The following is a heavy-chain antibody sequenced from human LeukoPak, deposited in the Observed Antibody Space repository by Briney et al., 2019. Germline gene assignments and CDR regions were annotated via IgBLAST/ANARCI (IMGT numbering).Heavy chain of an antibody. CDR2: ISGDSHST. CDR3: ARDTEGYIYGYYYYGMGV. D-gene: IGHD5-18*01. V-gene: IGHV3-43*02. CDR1: GFSFDDYA. J-gene: IGHJ6*02. Sequence: PGGSLRLSCAASGFSFDDYAMHWVRQAPGKGLEWVSLISGDSHSTFYADSVKGRFTISRDNSNNSLYLQMNGLRNDDTALYYCARDTEGYIYGYYYYGMGVWGQGTTVTVSS.